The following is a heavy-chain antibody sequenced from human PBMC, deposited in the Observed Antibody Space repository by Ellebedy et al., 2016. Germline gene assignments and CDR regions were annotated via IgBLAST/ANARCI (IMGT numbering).Heavy chain of an antibody. V-gene: IGHV3-23*01. CDR1: GFSFSNYF. CDR2: ISGAGYTT. CDR3: RQGHYFDQ. J-gene: IGHJ4*02. Sequence: GGSLRLXCATSGFSFSNYFMTWIRRAPGTGLEWVATISGAGYTTFFADSVKGRFTISRDNSKNTLYLQMNNLRVDDTALYYWRQGHYFDQWGQGALVTVSS.